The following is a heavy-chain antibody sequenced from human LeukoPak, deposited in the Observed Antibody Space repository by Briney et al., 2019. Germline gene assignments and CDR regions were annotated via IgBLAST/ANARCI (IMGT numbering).Heavy chain of an antibody. CDR2: RSIYGSNK. D-gene: IGHD6-19*01. J-gene: IGHJ4*02. V-gene: IGHV3-30*18. CDR3: AKSPYSSGWVPSYFDY. Sequence: AGSLSLTCAASGFTFSSYGMYWICMAPPPGQERVALRSIYGSNKSYADSLKGRFTISRDNSKNTLYLQMNSLRAEDTAVYYCAKSPYSSGWVPSYFDYWGQGTLVTVSS. CDR1: GFTFSSYG.